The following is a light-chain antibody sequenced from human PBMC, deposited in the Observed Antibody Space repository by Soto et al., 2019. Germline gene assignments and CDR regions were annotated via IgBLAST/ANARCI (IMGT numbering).Light chain of an antibody. J-gene: IGKJ2*01. V-gene: IGKV3-11*01. CDR1: QSVNTY. CDR3: QQCSNWPRA. Sequence: IVLTQSPATLSFSPWYRSTLSCRASQSVNTYLAWYQHKPGQAPRLLIYGASIRATGIPARFSASGSGTDFTLTISSLEPEDFAVYYCQQCSNWPRAFGQGTKVDI. CDR2: GAS.